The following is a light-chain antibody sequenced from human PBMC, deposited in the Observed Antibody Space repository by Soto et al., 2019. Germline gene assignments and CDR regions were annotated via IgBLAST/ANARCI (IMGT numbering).Light chain of an antibody. J-gene: IGKJ5*01. CDR2: AAS. Sequence: DIQMTQSPSSLSASVGDRVTITCRASHDISNYLAWYQQKPGEVPNLLVYAASTLQSGVPSRFSGSGSGTDFTLTISSLQPEDVATYYCHRYKSASTFGPGTRLEI. V-gene: IGKV1-27*01. CDR3: HRYKSAST. CDR1: HDISNY.